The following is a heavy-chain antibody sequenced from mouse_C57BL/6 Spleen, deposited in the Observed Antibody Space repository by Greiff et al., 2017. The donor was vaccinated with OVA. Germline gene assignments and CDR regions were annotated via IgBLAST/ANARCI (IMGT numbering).Heavy chain of an antibody. J-gene: IGHJ2*01. CDR2: IDPSDSYT. CDR1: GYTFTSYW. D-gene: IGHD2-4*01. V-gene: IGHV1-50*01. Sequence: QVQLKQPGAELVKPGASVKLSCKASGYTFTSYWMQWVKQRPGQGLEWIGEIDPSDSYTNYNQKFKGKATLTVDTSSSTAYMQLSSLTSEDSAVYYCARADSYFDYWGQGTTLTVSS. CDR3: ARADSYFDY.